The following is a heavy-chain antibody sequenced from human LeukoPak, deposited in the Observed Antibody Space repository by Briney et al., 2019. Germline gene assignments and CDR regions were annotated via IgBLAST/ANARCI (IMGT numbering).Heavy chain of an antibody. CDR1: GFTFSSYS. Sequence: GGSLRLSCAASGFTFSSYSMNWVRQAPGKGLEWVSSISSSSSYIYYADSVKGRFTISRDSAKNSLYLQMNSLRAEDTAVYYCAAQGGELFDYGGQGTLVTVSS. J-gene: IGHJ4*02. CDR2: ISSSSSYI. CDR3: AAQGGELFDY. V-gene: IGHV3-21*01. D-gene: IGHD1-26*01.